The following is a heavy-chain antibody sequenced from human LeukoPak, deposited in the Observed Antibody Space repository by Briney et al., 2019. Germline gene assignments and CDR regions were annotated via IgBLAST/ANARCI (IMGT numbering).Heavy chain of an antibody. CDR2: IYYSGST. D-gene: IGHD3-16*02. Sequence: PSETLSLTCTVSGGSTSSGDYYWGWVRQPPGRGLEWIGYIYYSGSTYYNPSLKSRVTISVDTSKNQFSLKLSSVTAADTAVYYCARAVYDYVWGSYRLGFDYWGQGTLVTVSS. CDR3: ARAVYDYVWGSYRLGFDY. CDR1: GGSTSSGDYY. J-gene: IGHJ4*02. V-gene: IGHV4-30-4*01.